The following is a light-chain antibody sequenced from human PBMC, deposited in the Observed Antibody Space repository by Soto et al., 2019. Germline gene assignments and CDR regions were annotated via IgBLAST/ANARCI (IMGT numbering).Light chain of an antibody. CDR2: DVR. CDR3: SSYTTISTYV. V-gene: IGLV2-14*01. CDR1: SSDAGGYNY. J-gene: IGLJ1*01. Sequence: QSVLTQPASVSGSPGQSITISCTGTSSDAGGYNYVSWYQQHPCKAPKLMIYDVRNRPSGVSNRFSGSKSVNTASLTISGLQAEDEADYYCSSYTTISTYVFGTGTKVTVL.